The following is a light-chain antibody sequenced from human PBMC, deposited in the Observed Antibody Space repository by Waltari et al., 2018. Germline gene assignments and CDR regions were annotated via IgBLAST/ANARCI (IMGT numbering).Light chain of an antibody. V-gene: IGKV3-20*01. CDR2: GAS. J-gene: IGKJ1*01. CDR1: QRITSNY. Sequence: EIVLTQSPGTLSLSPGERATLSCRASQRITSNYLAWYQQKPGQGPRVLMYGASTRATGIPDRFSCSGSGTDFTLTISRLEPEDFAVYYCQQYGSSPETFGQGTKVEIK. CDR3: QQYGSSPET.